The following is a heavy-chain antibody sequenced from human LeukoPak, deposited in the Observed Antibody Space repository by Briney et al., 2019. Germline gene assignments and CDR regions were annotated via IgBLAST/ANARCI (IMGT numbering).Heavy chain of an antibody. V-gene: IGHV1-46*01. Sequence: ASVKASCKASGYTFSSNYMHWVRQAPGQGLEWMGIINPSGGSTNYAQKFQGRVTMTRDTSTSTVYMELSSLRSEDTAVYYCARGPRITLVRGGQWYYYMDVWGKGTTVTISS. D-gene: IGHD3-10*01. CDR3: ARGPRITLVRGGQWYYYMDV. J-gene: IGHJ6*03. CDR2: INPSGGST. CDR1: GYTFSSNY.